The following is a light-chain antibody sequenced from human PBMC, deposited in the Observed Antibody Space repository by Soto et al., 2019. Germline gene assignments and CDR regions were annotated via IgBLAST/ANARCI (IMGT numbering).Light chain of an antibody. V-gene: IGLV2-8*01. J-gene: IGLJ2*01. CDR2: EVS. CDR1: SSDVGGYNY. Sequence: QSALTQPPSASGSPGQSVTISCTGTSSDVGGYNYVSWYQQHPGKAPKLMIYEVSKRPSGVPGRFSASKSGNTASLTVSGLQAEDEADYYCSSYGGNSNLVFGGGTKLTVL. CDR3: SSYGGNSNLV.